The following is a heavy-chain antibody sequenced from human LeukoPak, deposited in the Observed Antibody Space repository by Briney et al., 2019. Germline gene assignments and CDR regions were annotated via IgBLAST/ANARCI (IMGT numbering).Heavy chain of an antibody. CDR1: GDSISGTSFY. D-gene: IGHD2-15*01. CDR2: VYYTGTT. Sequence: PSETLSLTCTVSGDSISGTSFYWGWIRQPPGKGLEYIGSVYYTGTTYYNPSLKSRVTISVDPSKNQFSLKLTSVTAADSAMYYCARGPRDCSGGSCYYYYYGMDVWGQGTTVTVSS. V-gene: IGHV4-39*07. CDR3: ARGPRDCSGGSCYYYYYGMDV. J-gene: IGHJ6*02.